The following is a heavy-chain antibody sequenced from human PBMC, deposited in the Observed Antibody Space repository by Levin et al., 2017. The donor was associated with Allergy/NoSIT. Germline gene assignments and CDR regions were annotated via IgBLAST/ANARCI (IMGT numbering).Heavy chain of an antibody. CDR1: GFTFSSYA. Sequence: PGGSLRLSCAASGFTFSSYAMSWVRQAPGKGLEWVSAISGSGGSTYYADSVKGRFTISRDNSKNTLYLQMNSLRAEDTAVYYCAKCARHQHIVVVTAKLKIYGMDVWGQGTTVTVSS. CDR3: AKCARHQHIVVVTAKLKIYGMDV. D-gene: IGHD2-21*02. V-gene: IGHV3-23*01. J-gene: IGHJ6*02. CDR2: ISGSGGST.